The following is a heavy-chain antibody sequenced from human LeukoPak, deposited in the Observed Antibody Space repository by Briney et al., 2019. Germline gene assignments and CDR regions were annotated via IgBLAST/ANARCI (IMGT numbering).Heavy chain of an antibody. V-gene: IGHV4-39*07. D-gene: IGHD1-26*01. CDR3: AGGRYSGSYFRVDY. Sequence: SETLSLTCTVSGDSVNSNVFFWAWIRQSPGKRLAWIANVNSTKGTSYHPSLGSRVTMSVDPSRNQFSLRLRSMTAADTAIYYCAGGRYSGSYFRVDYWGQGSLVSVSS. CDR1: GDSVNSNVFF. CDR2: VNSTKGT. J-gene: IGHJ4*02.